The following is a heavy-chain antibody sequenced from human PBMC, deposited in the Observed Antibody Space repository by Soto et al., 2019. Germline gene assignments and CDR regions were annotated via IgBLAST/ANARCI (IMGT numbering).Heavy chain of an antibody. D-gene: IGHD2-2*01. CDR2: IIPIFGTA. CDR1: GGTFSSYA. Sequence: PVKVSCKASGGTFSSYAISWVRQAPGQGLEWMGGIIPIFGTANYAQKFQGRVTITADESTSTAYMELSSLRSEDTAVYYCARDCRSTSCDLYYYYGMDVWGQGTTVTVSS. CDR3: ARDCRSTSCDLYYYYGMDV. V-gene: IGHV1-69*13. J-gene: IGHJ6*02.